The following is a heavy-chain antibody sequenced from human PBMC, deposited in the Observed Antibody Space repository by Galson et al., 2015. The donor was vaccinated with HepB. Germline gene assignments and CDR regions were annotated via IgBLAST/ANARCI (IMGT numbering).Heavy chain of an antibody. J-gene: IGHJ4*02. V-gene: IGHV3-48*01. CDR2: ISSSSSTI. Sequence: SLRLSCAASGFTFSSYSMNWVRQAPGMGLEWLSYISSSSSTIYYADSVKGRFTISRDIAKNSLYLQMNSLRAEDTAVYYCARDRDYDPLPDYWGQGTLVTVSS. CDR3: ARDRDYDPLPDY. D-gene: IGHD5-12*01. CDR1: GFTFSSYS.